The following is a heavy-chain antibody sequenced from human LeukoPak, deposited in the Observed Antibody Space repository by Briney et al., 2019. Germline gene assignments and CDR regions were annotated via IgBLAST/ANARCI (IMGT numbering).Heavy chain of an antibody. CDR2: IYHSGST. CDR1: GGSISSGGYY. Sequence: PSETLSLTCTVSGGSISSGGYYWSWIRQPPGKGPEWIGYIYHSGSTYYNPSLKSRVTISVDRSKNQFSLKLSSVTAADTAVYYCASTDLTYSGSYGRPFDYWGQGTLVTVSS. V-gene: IGHV4-30-2*01. J-gene: IGHJ4*02. CDR3: ASTDLTYSGSYGRPFDY. D-gene: IGHD1-26*01.